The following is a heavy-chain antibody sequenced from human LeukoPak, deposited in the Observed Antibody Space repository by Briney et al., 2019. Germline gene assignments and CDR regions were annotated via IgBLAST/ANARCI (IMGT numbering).Heavy chain of an antibody. V-gene: IGHV3-43*02. CDR3: AKDNGWFGEPLFDP. J-gene: IGHJ5*02. D-gene: IGHD3-10*01. CDR2: ISGDGGST. CDR1: GFTFDDYA. Sequence: PGGSLRLSCAASGFTFDDYAMHWVRQAPGKGLEWVSLISGDGGSTYYADSVKGRFTISRDNSKNSLYLQMYSLRTEDTALYYCAKDNGWFGEPLFDPWGQGTLVTVSS.